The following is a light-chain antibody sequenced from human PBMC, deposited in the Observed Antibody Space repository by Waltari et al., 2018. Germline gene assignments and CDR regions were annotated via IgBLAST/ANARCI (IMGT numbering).Light chain of an antibody. CDR1: QPILYNSNNKNF. J-gene: IGKJ3*01. V-gene: IGKV4-1*01. CDR2: MAS. Sequence: DIVLTQSPDSLAVSLGERATINCTSSQPILYNSNNKNFLAWYQQKPGQPPKLLIYMASTRAYGVPDRCSGSVSGTDFTLTISSLQAEDVAVYYGQQYINTPTFTFGPGTKVDIK. CDR3: QQYINTPTFT.